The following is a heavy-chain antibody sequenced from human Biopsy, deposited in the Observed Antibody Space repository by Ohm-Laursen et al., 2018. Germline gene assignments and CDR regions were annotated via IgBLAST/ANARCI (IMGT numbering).Heavy chain of an antibody. CDR2: IIAVSGLV. D-gene: IGHD3-3*01. CDR1: GGTFSNYA. Sequence: AASVKVSCKVSGGTFSNYAIGWVRQAPGEGLEWMGGIIAVSGLVNYAPKFQGRVSITADKSTTTAYMELSNLKSEDTAVYYCATPFQYYDSWGGYPPFDHWGQGTLVTVSS. J-gene: IGHJ4*02. CDR3: ATPFQYYDSWGGYPPFDH. V-gene: IGHV1-69*10.